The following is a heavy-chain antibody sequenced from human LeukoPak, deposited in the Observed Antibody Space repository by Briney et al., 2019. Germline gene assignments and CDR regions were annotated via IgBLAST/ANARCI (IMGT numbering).Heavy chain of an antibody. CDR1: GGSISSSSYY. Sequence: SETLSLTCTVSGGSISSSSYYWGWIRQPPGKGLEWIGSIYYSGSPYYNPSLKSRVTISVDTSKNRFSLKLSSVTAADTAVYYCARVKLSWKLLRIWVGWFDPWGQGTLVTVSS. CDR2: IYYSGSP. CDR3: ARVKLSWKLLRIWVGWFDP. D-gene: IGHD1-26*01. V-gene: IGHV4-39*07. J-gene: IGHJ5*02.